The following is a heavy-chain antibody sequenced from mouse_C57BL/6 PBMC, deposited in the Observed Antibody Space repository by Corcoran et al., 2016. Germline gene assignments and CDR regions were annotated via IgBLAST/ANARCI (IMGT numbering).Heavy chain of an antibody. CDR2: INTYSGVP. Sequence: QIQLVQSGPELKKPGETVKISCKASGYTFTTYGMSWVKQAPGKGLKWMGWINTYSGVPTYADDFKGRFAFSLETSASTAYLQINNLKNEDTATYFCARSATTVVGGYFDVWGTGTTVTVSS. V-gene: IGHV9-3*01. CDR3: ARSATTVVGGYFDV. D-gene: IGHD1-1*01. J-gene: IGHJ1*03. CDR1: GYTFTTYG.